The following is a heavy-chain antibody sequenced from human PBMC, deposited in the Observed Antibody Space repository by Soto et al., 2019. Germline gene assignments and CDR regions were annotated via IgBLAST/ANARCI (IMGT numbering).Heavy chain of an antibody. D-gene: IGHD2-2*01. CDR3: ARVTLHCERTSCHHDAFDI. CDR1: GGSINIVDYY. CDR2: IYYTGLP. J-gene: IGHJ3*02. V-gene: IGHV4-30-4*01. Sequence: CALSGGSINIVDYYWCWSRQPPVKCLEWIGYIYYTGLPNYNPSLKSRVSISVDTSKNQFSLKLSSVTAADTALYYCARVTLHCERTSCHHDAFDIWGQGTMVTVSS.